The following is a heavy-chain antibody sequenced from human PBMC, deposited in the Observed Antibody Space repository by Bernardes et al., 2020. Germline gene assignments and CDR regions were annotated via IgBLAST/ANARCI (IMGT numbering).Heavy chain of an antibody. V-gene: IGHV3-23*01. Sequence: GGSLILSCAASGFTFSNYAMSWVRQAPGKGLEWVSDIGGSGDRTYYADSVKGRYTISRDNSKNTLYLQMNSQRAEDTAVYYCAKREYYDFWSGPIDYWGQGTLVTVSS. CDR1: GFTFSNYA. CDR2: IGGSGDRT. D-gene: IGHD3-3*01. J-gene: IGHJ4*02. CDR3: AKREYYDFWSGPIDY.